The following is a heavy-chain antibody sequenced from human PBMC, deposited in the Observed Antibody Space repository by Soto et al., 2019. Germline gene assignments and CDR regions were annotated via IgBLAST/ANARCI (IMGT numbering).Heavy chain of an antibody. V-gene: IGHV5-51*01. CDR2: IYPGDSDT. D-gene: IGHD2-8*01. CDR3: ARVYCTNGVCYKVGDAFDI. CDR1: GYSFTSYW. Sequence: GESLKISCKGSGYSFTSYWIGWVRQMPGKGLEWKGIIYPGDSDTRYSPSFQGQVTISADKSISTAYLQWSSLKASDTAMYYCARVYCTNGVCYKVGDAFDIWGQGTMVTVSS. J-gene: IGHJ3*02.